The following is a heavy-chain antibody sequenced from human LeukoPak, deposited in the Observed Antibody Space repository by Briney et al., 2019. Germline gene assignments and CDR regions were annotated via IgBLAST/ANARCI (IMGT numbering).Heavy chain of an antibody. CDR3: ARHVGIAARPNYYFDY. Sequence: SETLSLTCTVSGGSISSSSYYWGWIRQPPGKGLEWIGSIYYSGSTYYNPSLKSRVTISVDTSKNQFSLKLSSVTAADTAVYYCARHVGIAARPNYYFDYWGQGTLVTVSS. D-gene: IGHD6-6*01. CDR1: GGSISSSSYY. J-gene: IGHJ4*02. CDR2: IYYSGST. V-gene: IGHV4-39*01.